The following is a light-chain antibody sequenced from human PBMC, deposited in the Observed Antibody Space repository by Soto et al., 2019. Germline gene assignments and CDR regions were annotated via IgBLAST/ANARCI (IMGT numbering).Light chain of an antibody. CDR1: SSNIGSNT. J-gene: IGLJ2*01. CDR3: AAWDDSLNGVV. V-gene: IGLV1-44*01. Sequence: QLVLTQPPSASGTPGRRVTISCSGSSSNIGSNTVNWYQQLPGTAPKLLIYSNNQRPSGVPDRFSGSKSGTSASLAISGLQSEYEADYYCAAWDDSLNGVVFGGGTKLTVL. CDR2: SNN.